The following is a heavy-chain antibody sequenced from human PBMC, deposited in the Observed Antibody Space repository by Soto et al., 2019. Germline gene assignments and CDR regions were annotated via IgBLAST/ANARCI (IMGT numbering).Heavy chain of an antibody. Sequence: EVQLLESGGGLAQPGGSLRLSCAASGFTFSTYAMSWVRQAPGKGLEWVSGISGSGGSTYYADSVKGRFTISRDNPQNTLNLQMNSLRAEDTAVYYCAKARRYFYGSGSYEEAFDIWGQGTMVTVSS. D-gene: IGHD3-10*01. CDR2: ISGSGGST. CDR1: GFTFSTYA. V-gene: IGHV3-23*01. CDR3: AKARRYFYGSGSYEEAFDI. J-gene: IGHJ3*02.